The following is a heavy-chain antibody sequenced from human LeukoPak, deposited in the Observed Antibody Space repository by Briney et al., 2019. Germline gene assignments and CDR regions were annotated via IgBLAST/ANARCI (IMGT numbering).Heavy chain of an antibody. CDR3: ARLGSSSHRTLDY. D-gene: IGHD6-6*01. Sequence: ASVKVSCKASGYTFTGLYIQWVRQAPGQGLEWMGWINPKNGGTNYAQEFQGRVTMTRDTSISTAYMELIGLRSDDTAVYYCARLGSSSHRTLDYWGQGALVTVSS. V-gene: IGHV1-2*02. CDR1: GYTFTGLY. CDR2: INPKNGGT. J-gene: IGHJ4*02.